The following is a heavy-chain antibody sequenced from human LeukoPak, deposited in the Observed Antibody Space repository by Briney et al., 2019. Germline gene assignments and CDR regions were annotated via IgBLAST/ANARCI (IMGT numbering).Heavy chain of an antibody. CDR1: GYTFTSYD. Sequence: GASVKASCKASGYTFTSYDINWVRQATGQGLEWMGWMNPNSSNTGYAQKFQGRVTMTRNTSISTAYMELSSLRSEDTAVYYCARGGYCSGGSCYPADAFDIWGQGTMVTVSS. V-gene: IGHV1-8*01. CDR2: MNPNSSNT. J-gene: IGHJ3*02. CDR3: ARGGYCSGGSCYPADAFDI. D-gene: IGHD2-15*01.